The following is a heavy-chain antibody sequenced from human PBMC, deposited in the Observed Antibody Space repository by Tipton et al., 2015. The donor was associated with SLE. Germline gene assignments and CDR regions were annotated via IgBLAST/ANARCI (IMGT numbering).Heavy chain of an antibody. V-gene: IGHV3-73*01. J-gene: IGHJ4*02. Sequence: GSLRLSCAASGFTFSSYWMHWVRQASGKGLEWVGRIRSKANSYATAYAASVKGRFTISRDDSKNTAYLQMNSLKTEDTAVYYCTRPSGFGELLGWGQGTLVTVSS. CDR3: TRPSGFGELLG. CDR2: IRSKANSYAT. CDR1: GFTFSSYW. D-gene: IGHD3-10*01.